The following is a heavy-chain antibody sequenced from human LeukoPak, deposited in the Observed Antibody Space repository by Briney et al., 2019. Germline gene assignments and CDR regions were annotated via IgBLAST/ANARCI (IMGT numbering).Heavy chain of an antibody. CDR1: GFTFSSYA. J-gene: IGHJ3*02. D-gene: IGHD3-3*01. Sequence: TGGSLRLSCAASGFTFSSYAMSWVRQAPGKGLEWVSSISSSSSYIYYADSVKGRFTISRDNAKNSLYLQMNSLRAEDTAVYYCARETYDFWSGYYGEDAFDIWGQGTMVTVSS. CDR3: ARETYDFWSGYYGEDAFDI. CDR2: ISSSSSYI. V-gene: IGHV3-21*01.